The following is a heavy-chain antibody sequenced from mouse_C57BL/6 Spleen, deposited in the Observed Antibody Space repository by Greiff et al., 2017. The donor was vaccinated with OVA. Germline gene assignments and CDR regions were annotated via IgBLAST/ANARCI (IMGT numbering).Heavy chain of an antibody. CDR1: GYTFTSYW. D-gene: IGHD1-1*01. Sequence: QVQLKQPGAELVMPGASVKLSCKASGYTFTSYWMHWVKQRPGQGLEWIGEIDPSDSYTNYNQKFKGKSTLTVDKSSSTAYMQLSSLTSEDSAVYYCARSDYYGSSGRAMDYWGQGTSVTVSS. V-gene: IGHV1-69*01. J-gene: IGHJ4*01. CDR3: ARSDYYGSSGRAMDY. CDR2: IDPSDSYT.